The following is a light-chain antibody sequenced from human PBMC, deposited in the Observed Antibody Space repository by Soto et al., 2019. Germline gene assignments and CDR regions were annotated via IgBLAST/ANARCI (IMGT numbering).Light chain of an antibody. V-gene: IGKV3-11*01. J-gene: IGKJ4*01. CDR3: QQRTNWPPT. CDR2: DAF. CDR1: QSVSSY. Sequence: EIVLTQSPATLSLSPGERATLSCRASQSVSSYLAWYQLKPGQTPRLLIFDAFNRATGIPARLSGSGSGTDFTLTISSLEPEDFATYYCQQRTNWPPTFGGGTKVEIK.